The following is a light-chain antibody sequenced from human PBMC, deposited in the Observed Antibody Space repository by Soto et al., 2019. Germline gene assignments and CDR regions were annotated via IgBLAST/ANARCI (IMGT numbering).Light chain of an antibody. CDR1: QSVRSY. CDR3: QQRSDWPPT. Sequence: EIGWTQSPATLSLSPGDRAPLSCRASQSVRSYLAWYQQKPGQAPRLLIYDASNRATGIPARFSGSGSGTDFTLTVSSLEPEDFAVYYCQQRSDWPPTFGGGTKVDIK. CDR2: DAS. V-gene: IGKV3-11*01. J-gene: IGKJ4*01.